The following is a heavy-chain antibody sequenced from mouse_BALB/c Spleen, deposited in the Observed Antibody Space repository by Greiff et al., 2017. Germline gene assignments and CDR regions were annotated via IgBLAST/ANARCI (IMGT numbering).Heavy chain of an antibody. CDR1: GFTFSDYG. Sequence: EVQGVESGGGLVQPGGSRKLSCAASGFTFSDYGMAWVRQAPGKGPEWVAFISNLAYSIYYADTVTGRFTISRENAKNTLYLEMSSLRSEDTAMYYCARQGKNWDYAMDYWGQGTSVTVSS. CDR2: ISNLAYSI. D-gene: IGHD4-1*01. J-gene: IGHJ4*01. CDR3: ARQGKNWDYAMDY. V-gene: IGHV5-15*02.